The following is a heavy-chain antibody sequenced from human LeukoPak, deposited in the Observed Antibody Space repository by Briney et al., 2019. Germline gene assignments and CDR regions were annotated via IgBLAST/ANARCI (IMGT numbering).Heavy chain of an antibody. J-gene: IGHJ4*02. CDR2: IGSSGTST. CDR3: SKTPGYLWSWYDY. V-gene: IGHV3-21*01. D-gene: IGHD3-10*01. Sequence: GGSLRLSCAASGFTFSSYSMNWVRQAPGKGLEWVSSIGSSGTSTYYADSVKGRFAVSRDNARNSLYLEMNSLRAEDTAIYYCSKTPGYLWSWYDYWGQGTLVTVSS. CDR1: GFTFSSYS.